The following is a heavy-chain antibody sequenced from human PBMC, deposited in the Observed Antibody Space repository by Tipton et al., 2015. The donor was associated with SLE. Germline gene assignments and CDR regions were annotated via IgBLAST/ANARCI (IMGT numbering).Heavy chain of an antibody. Sequence: LRLSCTVSGGSISSSSYYWGWIRQPPGKGLEWIGSIYYSGSTYYNPSLKSRVTISVDTSKNQFSLKLSSVTAADTAVYYCAKGKIPYIAARPLLDYWGQGTLVTVSS. J-gene: IGHJ4*02. CDR2: IYYSGST. CDR1: GGSISSSSYY. CDR3: AKGKIPYIAARPLLDY. D-gene: IGHD6-6*01. V-gene: IGHV4-39*01.